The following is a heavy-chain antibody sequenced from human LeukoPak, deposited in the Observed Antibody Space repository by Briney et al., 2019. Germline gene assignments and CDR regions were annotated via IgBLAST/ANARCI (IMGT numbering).Heavy chain of an antibody. J-gene: IGHJ4*02. CDR1: GYTFTSYA. V-gene: IGHV1-3*01. CDR3: ARKSGSGGYFDY. Sequence: ASVKVSCKASGYTFTSYAMHWVRQAPGQRLEWMGWINAGNGNTKYSQKFQGRVTITRDTSASTAYMELSSLRSEDTAVYYCARKSGSGGYFDYWGQGTLVTVSS. CDR2: INAGNGNT. D-gene: IGHD3-10*01.